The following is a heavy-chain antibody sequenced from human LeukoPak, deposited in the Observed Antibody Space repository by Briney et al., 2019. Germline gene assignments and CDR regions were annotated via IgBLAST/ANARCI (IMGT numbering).Heavy chain of an antibody. CDR3: ARPYSYDSGGYYYMDV. J-gene: IGHJ6*03. CDR2: IYNSESI. D-gene: IGHD3-22*01. CDR1: GGSISGYY. Sequence: PSETLSLTCTVSGGSISGYYWSWVRQPAGKGLEWIGRIYNSESINYNPSLKSRVTISVDTSKNQFSLKLSSVTAADTAVYYCARPYSYDSGGYYYMDVWGKGTTVTVSS. V-gene: IGHV4-4*07.